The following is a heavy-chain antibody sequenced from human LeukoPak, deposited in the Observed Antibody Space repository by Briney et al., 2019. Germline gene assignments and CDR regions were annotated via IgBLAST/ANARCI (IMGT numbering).Heavy chain of an antibody. Sequence: GGSLRLSCAASGFTFSSYGMHWVRQAPGKGLEWVAVIWYDGSNKYYADSVKGRFTISRDNSKNTLYLQMNSLRAEDTAVYYCAKDSATYYDFWSGYFGYYYMDVWGKGTTVTVSS. CDR2: IWYDGSNK. D-gene: IGHD3-3*01. CDR3: AKDSATYYDFWSGYFGYYYMDV. V-gene: IGHV3-33*06. J-gene: IGHJ6*03. CDR1: GFTFSSYG.